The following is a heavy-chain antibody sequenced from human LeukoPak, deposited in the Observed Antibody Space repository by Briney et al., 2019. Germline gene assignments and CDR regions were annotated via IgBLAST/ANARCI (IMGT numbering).Heavy chain of an antibody. CDR2: IYTSGST. Sequence: PSETLSLTCTVSGGSISSYFWSWIRQPAGKGLEWIGLIYTSGSTNYNPSLKSRVTISADKSTNQFSLKLSSVTAADTAVYYCARDRFGDLNYFDYWGQGTLVTVSS. CDR3: ARDRFGDLNYFDY. D-gene: IGHD3-3*01. CDR1: GGSISSYF. V-gene: IGHV4-4*07. J-gene: IGHJ4*02.